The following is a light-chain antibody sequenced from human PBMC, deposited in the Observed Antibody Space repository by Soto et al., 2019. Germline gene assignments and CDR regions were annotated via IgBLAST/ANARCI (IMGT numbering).Light chain of an antibody. CDR2: LGS. J-gene: IGKJ2*01. V-gene: IGKV2-28*01. CDR3: MQALRTPNT. CDR1: QSLLHSNGYNY. Sequence: DLVMTQSPLSLPVTPGEPASISCRSSQSLLHSNGYNYLDWYLQKPGQSPQLLIYLGSNRASGVPDRFSGSGSGTDFTLKISRVEAEDVGVYYCMQALRTPNTFGQGTKLEIK.